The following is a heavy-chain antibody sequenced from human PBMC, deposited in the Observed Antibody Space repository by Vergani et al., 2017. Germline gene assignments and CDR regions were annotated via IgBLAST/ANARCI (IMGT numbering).Heavy chain of an antibody. J-gene: IGHJ1*01. CDR2: ISSGGGDI. D-gene: IGHD3-10*01. Sequence: EVQLLESGGGLVQPGGSRRLSCAGAGFTFDTYTMAYVRQAPGKGLEWVSTISSGGGDIFYADSVTGRFTISRDNSKNTLFLQMNSLKDEDTAVYYCTTACGLYYLHGEYFQYWGRGTLVSVSS. V-gene: IGHV3-23*01. CDR3: TTACGLYYLHGEYFQY. CDR1: GFTFDTYT.